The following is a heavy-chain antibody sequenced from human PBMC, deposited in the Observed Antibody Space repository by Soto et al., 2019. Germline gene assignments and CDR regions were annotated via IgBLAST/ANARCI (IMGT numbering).Heavy chain of an antibody. D-gene: IGHD1-26*01. CDR2: ISYDGSNK. J-gene: IGHJ6*04. V-gene: IGHV3-30*18. CDR3: SKEELYSGGVTVWGMDV. Sequence: QVQLVESGGGVVQPGRSLRLSCAASGFTCSSYGMHWVRQAPGTGLEWMAVISYDGSNKYYADSVKGRFTISRDNCKKTVYLQMNSLRSEDTAVYYCSKEELYSGGVTVWGMDVWSKGTTV. CDR1: GFTCSSYG.